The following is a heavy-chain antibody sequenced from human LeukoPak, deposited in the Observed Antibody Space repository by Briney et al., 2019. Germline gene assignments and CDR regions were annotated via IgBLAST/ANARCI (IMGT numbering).Heavy chain of an antibody. Sequence: EASVKVSCKASGYTFTDFYMLWVRQAPGQGLEWMGWINPNSGGTDYAQKFQGGVTMTRDTSTSTAYMELSRLRSDDTAVYHCARWSGSPGGLGYFDYWGQGTLVTVSS. J-gene: IGHJ4*02. CDR3: ARWSGSPGGLGYFDY. CDR1: GYTFTDFY. CDR2: INPNSGGT. D-gene: IGHD3-10*01. V-gene: IGHV1-2*02.